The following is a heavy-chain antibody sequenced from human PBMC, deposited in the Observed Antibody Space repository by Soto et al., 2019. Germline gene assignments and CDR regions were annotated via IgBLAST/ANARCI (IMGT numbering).Heavy chain of an antibody. D-gene: IGHD4-17*01. V-gene: IGHV3-33*01. CDR3: AREGLSVRYFDY. Sequence: GGSLRLSCAASGFTFSSYGMHWVRQAPGKGLEWVAVIWYDGSNKYYADSVKGRFTISRDNSKNTLYLQMYSLRAEDTAVYYCAREGLSVRYFDYWGQGTLVTVSS. CDR1: GFTFSSYG. J-gene: IGHJ4*02. CDR2: IWYDGSNK.